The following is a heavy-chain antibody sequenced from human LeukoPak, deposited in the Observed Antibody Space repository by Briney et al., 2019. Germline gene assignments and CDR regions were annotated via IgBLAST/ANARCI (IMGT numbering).Heavy chain of an antibody. V-gene: IGHV3-21*01. CDR1: GFTFSSYT. J-gene: IGHJ1*01. Sequence: KSGGSLRLSCVASGFTFSSYTVNWVRQAPGKGLEWVSSISSSSSSIYYADSVKGRFTISRDNAKNSLFLQMNSLRVEDTAVYYCARDSRYYDSSGPTWGQGTLVTVSS. D-gene: IGHD3-22*01. CDR2: ISSSSSSI. CDR3: ARDSRYYDSSGPT.